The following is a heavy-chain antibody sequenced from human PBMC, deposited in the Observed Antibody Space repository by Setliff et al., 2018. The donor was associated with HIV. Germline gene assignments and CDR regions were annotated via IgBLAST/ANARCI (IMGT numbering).Heavy chain of an antibody. CDR2: ISYSGST. V-gene: IGHV4-34*01. CDR1: GGSFSDYS. Sequence: SETLSLTCAVYGGSFSDYSWSWIRQPPGKGLEWIGEISYSGSTNYNPSLKSRVTISVDTSKNQFSLKLSSVTAADTAVYYCARGQYCGGGSCYSPSYNWFDPWGQGTLVTVSS. CDR3: ARGQYCGGGSCYSPSYNWFDP. J-gene: IGHJ5*02. D-gene: IGHD2-15*01.